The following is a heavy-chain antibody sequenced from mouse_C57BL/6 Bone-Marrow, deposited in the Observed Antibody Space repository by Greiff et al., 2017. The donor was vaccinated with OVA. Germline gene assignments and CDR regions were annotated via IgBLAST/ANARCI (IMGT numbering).Heavy chain of an antibody. Sequence: EVKVVESGGGLVKPGGSLKLSCAASGFTFSSYTMSWVRQTPEKRLEWVATISGGGGNTYYPDSVKGRFTISRDNAKNTLYLQMSSLRSEDTALYYCARKPSYYSNYGGYFDVWGTGTTVTVSS. CDR3: ARKPSYYSNYGGYFDV. D-gene: IGHD2-5*01. CDR1: GFTFSSYT. V-gene: IGHV5-9*01. J-gene: IGHJ1*03. CDR2: ISGGGGNT.